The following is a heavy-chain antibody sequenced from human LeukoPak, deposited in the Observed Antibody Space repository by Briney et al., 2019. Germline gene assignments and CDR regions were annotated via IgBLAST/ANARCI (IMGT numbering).Heavy chain of an antibody. D-gene: IGHD6-13*01. V-gene: IGHV3-30*04. CDR1: GFTLRNYV. J-gene: IGHJ6*02. CDR2: ISYDGSNK. Sequence: GGSLRLSCAASGFTLRNYVIHWVRQAPGKGLEWVAVISYDGSNKYYADSVKGRFTISRDNSKNTLYLQMNSLRAEDTAVYYCAREEYSSSWYFVYYYYGMDVWGQGTTVTVSS. CDR3: AREEYSSSWYFVYYYYGMDV.